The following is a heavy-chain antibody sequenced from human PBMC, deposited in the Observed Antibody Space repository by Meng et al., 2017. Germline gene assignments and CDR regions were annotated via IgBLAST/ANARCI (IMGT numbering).Heavy chain of an antibody. J-gene: IGHJ4*02. CDR3: ARGEMATPEHY. D-gene: IGHD5-24*01. CDR1: GFNFNIYS. CDR2: IKQDGSEK. V-gene: IGHV3-7*01. Sequence: GGSLRLSCVVSGFNFNIYSMHWVRQAPGKGLEWVANIKQDGSEKYYVDSVKGRFTISRDNAKNSLYLQMNSLRAEDTAVYYCARGEMATPEHYWGQGTLVTVSS.